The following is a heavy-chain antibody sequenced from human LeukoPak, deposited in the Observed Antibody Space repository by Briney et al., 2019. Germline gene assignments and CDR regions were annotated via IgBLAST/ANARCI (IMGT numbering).Heavy chain of an antibody. D-gene: IGHD2-2*02. CDR3: ARGVVVPAAIVRDQYYFDY. CDR1: GYTFTGYY. J-gene: IGHJ4*02. Sequence: GASVKVSCKASGYTFTGYYMHWVRQAPGQGLEWKGRINPNSGGTNYAQKFQGRVTMTRDTSISTAYLELSRLRSDDTAVYYCARGVVVPAAIVRDQYYFDYWGQGTLVTVSS. CDR2: INPNSGGT. V-gene: IGHV1-2*06.